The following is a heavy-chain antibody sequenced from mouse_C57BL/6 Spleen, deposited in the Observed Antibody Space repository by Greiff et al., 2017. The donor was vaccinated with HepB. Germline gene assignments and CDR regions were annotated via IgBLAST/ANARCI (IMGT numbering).Heavy chain of an antibody. CDR1: GFTFSSYA. Sequence: EVMLVESGGGLVKPGGSLKLSCAASGFTFSSYAMSWVRQTPEKRLEWVATISDGGSYTYYPDNVKGRFTISRDNAKNNLYLQMSHLKSEDTAMYYCARDEDYGAMDYWGQGTSVTVSS. D-gene: IGHD2-4*01. J-gene: IGHJ4*01. CDR3: ARDEDYGAMDY. V-gene: IGHV5-4*01. CDR2: ISDGGSYT.